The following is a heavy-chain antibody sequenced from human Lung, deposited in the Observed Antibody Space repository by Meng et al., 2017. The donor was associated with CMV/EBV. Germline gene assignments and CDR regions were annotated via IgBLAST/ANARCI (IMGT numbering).Heavy chain of an antibody. CDR2: ISHTGST. D-gene: IGHD5-24*01. CDR1: GGSISSGDYY. CDR3: ARGTKRWAQFRNLDAFDI. Sequence: QLQLQESASGLVKPSQTLSLTCAVSGGSISSGDYYWNWIRQPPGKGLEWIGEISHTGSTYYKPSLKSRVTISVDRSKRQFSLKLSSVTAADTAVYYCARGTKRWAQFRNLDAFDIWGRGTMVTVSS. J-gene: IGHJ3*02. V-gene: IGHV4-30-2*01.